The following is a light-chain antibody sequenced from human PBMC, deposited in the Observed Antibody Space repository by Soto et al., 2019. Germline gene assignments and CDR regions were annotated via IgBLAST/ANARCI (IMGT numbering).Light chain of an antibody. CDR1: QSLVYSDGNTY. CDR2: KVS. V-gene: IGKV2-30*01. Sequence: DVVMTQSPLSLPVTLGQPASISCRSSQSLVYSDGNTYLNWFQQRPGKSPRRLIYKVSNRDSGVPDRFSGSGSGTDFTLTISSLQAEDVALYYCQQYYSSITFGQGTRLEIK. CDR3: QQYYSSIT. J-gene: IGKJ5*01.